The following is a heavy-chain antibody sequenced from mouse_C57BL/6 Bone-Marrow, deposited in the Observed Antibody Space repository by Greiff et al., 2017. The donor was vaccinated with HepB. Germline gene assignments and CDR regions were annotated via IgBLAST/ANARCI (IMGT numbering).Heavy chain of an antibody. Sequence: EVQLVESGGGLVQPGGSMKLSCVASGFTFSNYWMNWVRQSPEKGLEWVAQIRLKSDNYATHYAESVKGRFTISRDDSKSSVYLQMNNLRAEDTGIYYCTGSAGTGAMDYWGQGTSVTVSS. D-gene: IGHD4-1*01. CDR3: TGSAGTGAMDY. J-gene: IGHJ4*01. CDR1: GFTFSNYW. CDR2: IRLKSDNYAT. V-gene: IGHV6-3*01.